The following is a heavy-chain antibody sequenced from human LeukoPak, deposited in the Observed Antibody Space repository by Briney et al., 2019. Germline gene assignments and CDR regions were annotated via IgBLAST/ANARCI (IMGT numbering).Heavy chain of an antibody. D-gene: IGHD3-10*01. CDR2: INPNNGAT. V-gene: IGHV1-2*06. CDR1: GYTFTGYH. J-gene: IGHJ6*03. CDR3: ARGAAVVRGIILDYYHMDV. Sequence: ASVKVSCKXSGYTFTGYHIHWVRQAPGQGLEWMGRINPNNGATNYAQKFQGRFTMTRDTSINTAHMELSSLRSDDTAVYYCARGAAVVRGIILDYYHMDVWAKGTTVTVSS.